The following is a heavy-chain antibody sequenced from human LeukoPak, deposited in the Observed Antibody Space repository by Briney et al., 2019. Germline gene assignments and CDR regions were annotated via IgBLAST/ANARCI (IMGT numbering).Heavy chain of an antibody. D-gene: IGHD3-22*01. V-gene: IGHV3-23*01. Sequence: GGSLRLSCVGSGFTFRSHAMSWVRQAPEKGLEFVSGIYENGGTTYYADSVKGRFTISRDNTKNSLYLQMNGLRAEDTAVYYCARTRSSGYLTLDYWGQGILVTVSS. CDR3: ARTRSSGYLTLDY. CDR1: GFTFRSHA. J-gene: IGHJ4*02. CDR2: IYENGGTT.